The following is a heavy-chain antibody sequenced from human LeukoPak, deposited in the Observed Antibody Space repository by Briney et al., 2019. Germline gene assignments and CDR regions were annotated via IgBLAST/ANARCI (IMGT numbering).Heavy chain of an antibody. CDR2: IYSGGST. D-gene: IGHD3-22*01. CDR3: ARMWYYYDSSGIHFDY. CDR1: GFTFSSNY. Sequence: GGSLRLSCAASGFTFSSNYMSWVRQAPGKGLEWVSVIYSGGSTYYADSVKGRFTISRDNSKNTLYLQMNSLRAEDTAVYYCARMWYYYDSSGIHFDYWGQGTLVTVSS. V-gene: IGHV3-53*01. J-gene: IGHJ4*02.